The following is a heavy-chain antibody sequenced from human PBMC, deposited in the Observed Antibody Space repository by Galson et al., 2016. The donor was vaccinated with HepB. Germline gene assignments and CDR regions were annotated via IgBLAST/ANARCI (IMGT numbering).Heavy chain of an antibody. CDR1: GYRFNNYW. CDR2: VYPGDSDT. D-gene: IGHD6-25*01. V-gene: IGHV5-51*01. J-gene: IGHJ3*01. CDR3: ARPLAAYDVFDV. Sequence: QSGAEMKKPGESLKISCKASGYRFNNYWIAWVRQTPGKGLEYLGMVYPGDSDTRYSPSFQEQITVSADKSITTAYLQWSSLRPSDTATYFCARPLAAYDVFDVWGQGTKVTVSS.